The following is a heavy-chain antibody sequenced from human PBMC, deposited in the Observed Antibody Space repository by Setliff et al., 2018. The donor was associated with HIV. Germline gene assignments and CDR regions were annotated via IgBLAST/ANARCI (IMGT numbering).Heavy chain of an antibody. J-gene: IGHJ4*02. Sequence: GGSLRLSCAASGFIFSDYAMTWVRQAPGKGLEWVSGISGSGANPYNADFVEGRFTVSRDNSKNTLYLQLNSLRAEDTAVYYCARDDRIHQWFGPDYWGQGTLVTVSS. CDR2: ISGSGANP. CDR3: ARDDRIHQWFGPDY. CDR1: GFIFSDYA. D-gene: IGHD5-18*01. V-gene: IGHV3-23*01.